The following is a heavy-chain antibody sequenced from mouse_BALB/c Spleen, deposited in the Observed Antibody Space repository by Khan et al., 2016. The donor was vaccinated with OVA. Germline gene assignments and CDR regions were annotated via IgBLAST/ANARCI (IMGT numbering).Heavy chain of an antibody. V-gene: IGHV9-3-1*01. CDR2: INTYTGEP. CDR1: GYTFTTYG. Sequence: QIQLVQSGPELKKPGVTVKISCKASGYTFTTYGMNWVKQAPGKGLEWMGWINTYTGEPTYVDDFKGRFAFSSETSASTAYLQINNLKNEDTATYFCARVGYSGTMDYWGQGTSVTVSS. D-gene: IGHD2-14*01. J-gene: IGHJ4*01. CDR3: ARVGYSGTMDY.